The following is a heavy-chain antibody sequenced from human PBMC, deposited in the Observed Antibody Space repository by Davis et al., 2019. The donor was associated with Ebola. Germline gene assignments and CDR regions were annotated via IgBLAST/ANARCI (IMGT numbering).Heavy chain of an antibody. J-gene: IGHJ4*02. Sequence: GGSLRPSCPPPGSPSSTYSMSWARQLPGKVLEWVSSISIDSDYIYYADSVKGRFTIPRANTKNTLYLQMNSLRAEDTAVYYCAKDSDLDILTGYPLPYFDYWGQGTLVTVSS. CDR3: AKDSDLDILTGYPLPYFDY. V-gene: IGHV3-21*01. D-gene: IGHD3-9*01. CDR1: GSPSSTYS. CDR2: ISIDSDYI.